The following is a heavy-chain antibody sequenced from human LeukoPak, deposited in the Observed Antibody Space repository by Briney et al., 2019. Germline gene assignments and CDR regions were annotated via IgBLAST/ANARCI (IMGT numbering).Heavy chain of an antibody. V-gene: IGHV4-31*03. Sequence: PSQTLSLTCTVSGVSISSGGYYWSWIRQHPGKGLEWIGYIYYSGSTYYNPSLKSRVTISVDSSKNQFSLKLSSVTAADTAVYYCAGVKTGYSSGWYFDYWGQGTLVTVSS. CDR1: GVSISSGGYY. D-gene: IGHD6-19*01. J-gene: IGHJ4*02. CDR3: AGVKTGYSSGWYFDY. CDR2: IYYSGST.